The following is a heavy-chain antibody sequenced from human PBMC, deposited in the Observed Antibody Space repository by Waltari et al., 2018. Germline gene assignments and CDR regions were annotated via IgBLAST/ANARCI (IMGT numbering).Heavy chain of an antibody. V-gene: IGHV3-74*01. Sequence: EVQLVASGGGLVQPGGSLRPSCAASGFTFRSYLKHWVRQAPWKGLVWVSRINRDGSSTSYADSVKGRFTISRDNAKNTLYLQMNSLRAEDTAVYYCARDPGDKPLDYWGQGTLVTVSS. CDR2: INRDGSST. J-gene: IGHJ4*02. CDR3: ARDPGDKPLDY. CDR1: GFTFRSYL. D-gene: IGHD4-17*01.